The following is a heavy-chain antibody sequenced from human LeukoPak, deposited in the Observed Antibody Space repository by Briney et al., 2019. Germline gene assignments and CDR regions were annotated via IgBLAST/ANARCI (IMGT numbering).Heavy chain of an antibody. CDR3: ARGSLRYYDWLS. V-gene: IGHV4-34*01. Sequence: SETLSHTCGVYGGSFSGYFWSWIRQPPGKGLEWIGEIKQSGRTNYNPSLKSRDTFSVDASKNHFSLNLRSVTAADTAIYYCARGSLRYYDWLSWGQGTLVTVSS. CDR1: GGSFSGYF. CDR2: IKQSGRT. J-gene: IGHJ5*02. D-gene: IGHD3-9*01.